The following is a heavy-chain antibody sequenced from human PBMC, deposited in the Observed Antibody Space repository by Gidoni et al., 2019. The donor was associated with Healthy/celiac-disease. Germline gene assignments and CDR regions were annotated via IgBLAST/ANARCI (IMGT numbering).Heavy chain of an antibody. CDR3: AKDRDAVTTGYFDY. Sequence: EVQLLASGAGLVQPGGSLRLSCAPHGFTFSSYAMSWVRQAPGKGLEWVSAISGSGGSTYYADSVKGRFTISRDNSKNTLYLQMNSLRAEDTAVYYCAKDRDAVTTGYFDYWGQGTLVTVSS. CDR2: ISGSGGST. CDR1: GFTFSSYA. V-gene: IGHV3-23*01. J-gene: IGHJ4*02. D-gene: IGHD4-17*01.